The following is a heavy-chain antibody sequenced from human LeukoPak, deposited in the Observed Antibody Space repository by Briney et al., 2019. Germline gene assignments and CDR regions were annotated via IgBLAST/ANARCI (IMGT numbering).Heavy chain of an antibody. D-gene: IGHD1-26*01. Sequence: ALVKVSCKASGYTFTGYYMHWVRQAPGQGLEWMGWINPNSGGTNYAQKFQGRVTMTRDTSISTAYMELSRLGSDDTAVYYCAREDSGSSDFDYWGQGTLVTVSS. J-gene: IGHJ4*02. CDR3: AREDSGSSDFDY. CDR2: INPNSGGT. V-gene: IGHV1-2*02. CDR1: GYTFTGYY.